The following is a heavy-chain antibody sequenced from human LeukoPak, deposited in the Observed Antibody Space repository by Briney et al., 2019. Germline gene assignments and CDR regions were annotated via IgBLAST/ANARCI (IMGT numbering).Heavy chain of an antibody. CDR2: IYQSGST. Sequence: SETLSLTCTVSGYSIRNGYNWGWIRLSPGKGLEWLGSIYQSGSTYGNPSLKSRVTISVDTSKNQFSLKLSSVTAADTAVYYCARLFYGSGRGYYYYMDVWGKGTTVTISS. D-gene: IGHD3-10*01. J-gene: IGHJ6*03. CDR1: GYSIRNGYN. CDR3: ARLFYGSGRGYYYYMDV. V-gene: IGHV4-38-2*02.